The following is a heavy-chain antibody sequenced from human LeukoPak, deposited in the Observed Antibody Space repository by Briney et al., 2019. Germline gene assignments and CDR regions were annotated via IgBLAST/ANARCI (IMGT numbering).Heavy chain of an antibody. D-gene: IGHD2-21*02. J-gene: IGHJ5*01. CDR3: ARYYCGGDCYLFDP. CDR1: GGSISSSSYY. Sequence: SETLSLTCTVSGGSISSSSYYWGWLRQPPGKGLEWIGSIYYSGSTYYNPSLKSRVTISVDTSKNQFSLKLSSVTAADTAVYYCARYYCGGDCYLFDPWGQGTLVTVSS. CDR2: IYYSGST. V-gene: IGHV4-39*07.